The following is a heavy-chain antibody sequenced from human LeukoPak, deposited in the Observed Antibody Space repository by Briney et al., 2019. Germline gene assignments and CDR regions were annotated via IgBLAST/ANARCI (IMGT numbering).Heavy chain of an antibody. Sequence: PGGSLRLSCAASGFTFGSYSMNWVRQAPGKGLEWVSSISSSSSYIYYADSVKGRFTISRDNAKNSLYLQMNSLRAEDTAVYYCATDIVVVPAAIRGDYWGQGTLVTVSS. V-gene: IGHV3-21*01. CDR2: ISSSSSYI. CDR3: ATDIVVVPAAIRGDY. J-gene: IGHJ4*02. CDR1: GFTFGSYS. D-gene: IGHD2-2*02.